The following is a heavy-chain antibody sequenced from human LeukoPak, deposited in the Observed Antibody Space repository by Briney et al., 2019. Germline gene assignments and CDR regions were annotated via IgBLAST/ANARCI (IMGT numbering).Heavy chain of an antibody. V-gene: IGHV4-30-2*01. Sequence: SETLSLTCTVSGGSISSGGYYWSWIRQPPGKGLEWIGYIYHSGSTYYNPSLKSRVTISVDRSKNQFSLKLSSVTAADTAVYYCARGSSDFWSGYSSNYFDYWGQGTLVTVSS. J-gene: IGHJ4*02. CDR2: IYHSGST. CDR3: ARGSSDFWSGYSSNYFDY. D-gene: IGHD3-3*01. CDR1: GGSISSGGYY.